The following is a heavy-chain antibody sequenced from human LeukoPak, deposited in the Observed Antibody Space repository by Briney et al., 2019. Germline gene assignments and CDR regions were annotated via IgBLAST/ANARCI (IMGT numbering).Heavy chain of an antibody. J-gene: IGHJ4*02. CDR1: GYIFTPYY. Sequence: ASVKVSCKASGYIFTPYYMHWLRQPPGQGLEWMGWINPNSGGTNYAQKFQGRVTMTRDTSISTAYMELSRLTSDDTAVYYCARAPGSTSGSGTWGQGTLVTVSS. CDR2: INPNSGGT. V-gene: IGHV1-2*02. CDR3: ARAPGSTSGSGT. D-gene: IGHD3-10*01.